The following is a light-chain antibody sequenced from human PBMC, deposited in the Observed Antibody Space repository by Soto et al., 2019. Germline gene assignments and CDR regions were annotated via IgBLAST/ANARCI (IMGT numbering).Light chain of an antibody. Sequence: QSVLTQPPSASGTPGQRVTISCSGSSSNIGSNYVFWYQQLPGTAPKLLIHRNDQRPSGVSDRFSGSKSGTSASLAISGLRSEDEADYYCAAWDDSLSGRYVFGTGTKVTVL. V-gene: IGLV1-47*01. CDR3: AAWDDSLSGRYV. CDR2: RND. J-gene: IGLJ1*01. CDR1: SSNIGSNY.